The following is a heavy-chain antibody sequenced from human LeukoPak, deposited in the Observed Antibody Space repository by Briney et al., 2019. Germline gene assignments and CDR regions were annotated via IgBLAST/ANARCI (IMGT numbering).Heavy chain of an antibody. V-gene: IGHV4-59*08. J-gene: IGHJ4*02. CDR1: GGSISSYY. Sequence: PSETLSLTCTVSGGSISSYYWSWIRQPPGKGLEWIGYIYYSGSTNYNPSLKSRVTISVDTSKNQFSLKLSSVTAADTAVYYCARQGSPGAVAGKVLDYWGQGTLVTVSS. CDR3: ARQGSPGAVAGKVLDY. D-gene: IGHD6-19*01. CDR2: IYYSGST.